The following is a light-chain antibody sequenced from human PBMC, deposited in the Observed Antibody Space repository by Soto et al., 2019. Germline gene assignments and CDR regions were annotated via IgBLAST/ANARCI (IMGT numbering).Light chain of an antibody. CDR3: AAWDDSLSGWV. CDR2: KTD. Sequence: QSVLTQPPSASGTPGQRVTISCSGSSSNIGSNYVSWYQQLPGTAPKVLIYKTDQRPSGVPDRVSGSKSGTSASLAISGLRSEDEADYYCAAWDDSLSGWVFGGGTQLTVL. V-gene: IGLV1-47*01. J-gene: IGLJ3*02. CDR1: SSNIGSNY.